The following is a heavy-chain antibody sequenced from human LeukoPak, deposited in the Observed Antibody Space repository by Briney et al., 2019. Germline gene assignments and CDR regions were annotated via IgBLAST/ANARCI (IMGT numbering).Heavy chain of an antibody. CDR2: ISSRGSTT. Sequence: GGSLRLSCAASGFTFSNYEMNWVRQAPGKGLEWVSYISSRGSTTYYADSVKGRFTISRDNAKNTLYLQMNSLRAEDTAVYYCARDNPSSRSIAREHWGQGTLVTVSS. V-gene: IGHV3-48*03. J-gene: IGHJ1*01. CDR1: GFTFSNYE. D-gene: IGHD6-13*01. CDR3: ARDNPSSRSIAREH.